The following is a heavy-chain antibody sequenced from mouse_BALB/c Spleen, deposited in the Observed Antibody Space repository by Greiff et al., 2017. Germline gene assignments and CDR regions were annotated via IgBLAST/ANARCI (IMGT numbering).Heavy chain of an antibody. CDR3: ARSVDYDGLDY. D-gene: IGHD2-4*01. CDR1: GYSITSGYS. J-gene: IGHJ2*01. CDR2: IHYSGST. Sequence: EVHLVESGPDLVKPSQSLSLTCTVTGYSITSGYSWQWIRQFPGNKLEWMGYIHYSGSTNYNPSLKSRISITRDTSKNQFFLQLNSVTTEDTATYYCARSVDYDGLDYWGQGTTLTVSS. V-gene: IGHV3-1*02.